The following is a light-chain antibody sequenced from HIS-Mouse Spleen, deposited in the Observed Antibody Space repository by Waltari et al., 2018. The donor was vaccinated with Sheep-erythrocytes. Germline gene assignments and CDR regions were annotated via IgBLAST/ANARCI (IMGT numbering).Light chain of an antibody. CDR2: EDS. Sequence: SYVLTQPPSVSVAPGHTARLTCGGNNMGSQSVPWYQQKPGQAPVLVVYEDSDRPSGIPERFSGSNSGNTATLTISRVEAGDEADYYCQVWDSSSDHVVFGGGTKLTVL. CDR3: QVWDSSSDHVV. CDR1: NMGSQS. V-gene: IGLV3-21*02. J-gene: IGLJ2*01.